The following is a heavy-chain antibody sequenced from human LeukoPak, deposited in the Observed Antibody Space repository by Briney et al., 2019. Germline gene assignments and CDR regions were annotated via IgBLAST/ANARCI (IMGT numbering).Heavy chain of an antibody. Sequence: PGGSLRLSCAASGFTVSSNYMSWVRQAPGKGPEWVSLIYSGGSTYYADSVKGRFTISRDNSKNTLYLQMNSLRAEDTAVYYCARVWSRTVGATTSSHYWGQGTLVTVSS. CDR1: GFTVSSNY. CDR2: IYSGGST. CDR3: ARVWSRTVGATTSSHY. D-gene: IGHD1-26*01. V-gene: IGHV3-53*01. J-gene: IGHJ4*02.